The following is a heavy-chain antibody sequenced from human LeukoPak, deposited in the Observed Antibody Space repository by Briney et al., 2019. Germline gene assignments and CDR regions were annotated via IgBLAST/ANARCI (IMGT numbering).Heavy chain of an antibody. CDR3: ASLAVAGLSEGY. CDR2: INHSGST. J-gene: IGHJ4*02. CDR1: GGSFSGYY. Sequence: SETLSLTCAVYGGSFSGYYWSWIRQPPGKGLEWIGEINHSGSTNYNPSLKSRVTISVDTSRNQFSLKLNSVTAADTAVYYCASLAVAGLSEGYWGQGTLVIVSS. V-gene: IGHV4-34*01. D-gene: IGHD6-19*01.